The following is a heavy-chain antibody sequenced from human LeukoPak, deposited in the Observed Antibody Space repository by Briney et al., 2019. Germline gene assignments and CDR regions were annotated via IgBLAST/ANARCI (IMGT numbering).Heavy chain of an antibody. J-gene: IGHJ3*02. CDR2: ISWNSGSI. D-gene: IGHD6-19*01. Sequence: GRSLRLSCAASGFTFDDYAMHWVRQAPGKGLEWVSGISWNSGSIGYADSVKGRFTISRDNAKNSLYLQMNSLRAEDTAVYYCAKDQYSSGGGAFDIWGQGTMVTVSS. CDR1: GFTFDDYA. V-gene: IGHV3-9*01. CDR3: AKDQYSSGGGAFDI.